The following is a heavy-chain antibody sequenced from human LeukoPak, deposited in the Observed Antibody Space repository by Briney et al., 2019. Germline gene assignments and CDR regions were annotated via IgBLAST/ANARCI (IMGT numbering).Heavy chain of an antibody. CDR2: ISGSGGST. D-gene: IGHD6-13*01. Sequence: GRSLRLSCAASGFTFSSYAMSWVRQVPGKGLEWVSGISGSGGSTFYADSVKGRFTISRDNSKNTLYLQMNSLRAEDTAVYYCAKDSSSWPEYFQHWGQGTLVTVSS. CDR3: AKDSSSWPEYFQH. J-gene: IGHJ1*01. V-gene: IGHV3-23*01. CDR1: GFTFSSYA.